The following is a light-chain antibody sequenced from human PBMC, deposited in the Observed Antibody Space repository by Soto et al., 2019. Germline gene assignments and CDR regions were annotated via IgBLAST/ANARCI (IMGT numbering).Light chain of an antibody. CDR3: CSYAGSYTLWA. CDR2: DVS. V-gene: IGLV2-11*01. CDR1: SSDVGGYNF. Sequence: QSALTQPRSVSGSPGQSVAISCTGTSSDVGGYNFVSWYQQHPGKAPKLIMYDVSKRPSGVPDRFSGSKSGNTASLTLSGLQAEDEADYYCCSYAGSYTLWAFGGGTKLTVL. J-gene: IGLJ3*02.